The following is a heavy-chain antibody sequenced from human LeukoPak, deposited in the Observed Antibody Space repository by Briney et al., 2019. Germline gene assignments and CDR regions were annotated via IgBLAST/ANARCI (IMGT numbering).Heavy chain of an antibody. V-gene: IGHV5-10-1*01. CDR2: IDPSDSYT. D-gene: IGHD2-2*01. CDR3: ARTMLLRKYCSSTSCYGRAFDY. CDR1: GYSFTSYW. Sequence: GESLKISCQGSGYSFTSYWISWVRQMPGKGLEWMGRIDPSDSYTNYRPSFQGHVTISADKSISTAYLQWSSLKASDTAMYYCARTMLLRKYCSSTSCYGRAFDYWGQGTLVTVSS. J-gene: IGHJ4*02.